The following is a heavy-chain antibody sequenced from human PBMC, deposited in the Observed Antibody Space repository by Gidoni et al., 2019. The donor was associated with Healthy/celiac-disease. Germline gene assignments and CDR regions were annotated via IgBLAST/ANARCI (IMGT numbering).Heavy chain of an antibody. D-gene: IGHD3-22*01. CDR1: GFTFSSYG. J-gene: IGHJ4*02. CDR3: AKEDYYDTWGFDY. Sequence: QVQLVESGGGVVQPGRSLRLSCAASGFTFSSYGMHWVRQAPGKGLEWVAVISYDGSNKYYADSVKGRFTISRDNSKNTLYLQMNSLRAEDTAVYYCAKEDYYDTWGFDYWGQGTLVTVSS. CDR2: ISYDGSNK. V-gene: IGHV3-30*18.